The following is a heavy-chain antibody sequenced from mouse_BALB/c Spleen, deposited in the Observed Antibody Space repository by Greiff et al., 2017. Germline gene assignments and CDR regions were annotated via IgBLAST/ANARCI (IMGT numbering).Heavy chain of an antibody. J-gene: IGHJ3*01. D-gene: IGHD2-4*01. V-gene: IGHV1-15*01. CDR1: GYTFTDYE. CDR2: IDPETGGT. Sequence: VQLQQSGAELVRPGASVTLSCKASGYTFTDYEMHWVKQTPVHGLEWIGAIDPETGGTAYNQKFKGKATLTVDKSSSTAYMQLSSLTSEDSAVYYCARERGDYGAWLAYWGQGTLVTVSA. CDR3: ARERGDYGAWLAY.